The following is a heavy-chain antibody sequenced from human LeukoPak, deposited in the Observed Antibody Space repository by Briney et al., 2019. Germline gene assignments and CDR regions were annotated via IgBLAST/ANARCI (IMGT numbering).Heavy chain of an antibody. V-gene: IGHV1-2*07. D-gene: IGHD3-3*01. CDR1: GYTFTDHY. CDR3: ARGKKDYDFWSGYYGNYYYYMDV. Sequence: ASVKVSCKASGYTFTDHYMHWVRQAPGQGLEWMGWINPNSDGINNYAHKFQGRVTMTRDTTISTAYMELSGLTSDDTAVYYCARGKKDYDFWSGYYGNYYYYMDVWGKGTTVTVSS. CDR2: INPNSDGI. J-gene: IGHJ6*03.